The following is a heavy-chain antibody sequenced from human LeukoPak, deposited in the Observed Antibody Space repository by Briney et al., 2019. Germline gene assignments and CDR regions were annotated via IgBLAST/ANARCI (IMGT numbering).Heavy chain of an antibody. CDR3: ARQIRGLLWFGETFDY. V-gene: IGHV4-39*01. J-gene: IGHJ4*02. CDR1: GFTFSSYA. CDR2: IYYSGST. Sequence: GSLRLSCAASGFTFSSYAMSWVRQPPGKGLEWIGSIYYSGSTYYNPSLKSRVTISVDTSKNQFSLKLSSVTAADTAVYYCARQIRGLLWFGETFDYWGQGTLVTVSS. D-gene: IGHD3-10*01.